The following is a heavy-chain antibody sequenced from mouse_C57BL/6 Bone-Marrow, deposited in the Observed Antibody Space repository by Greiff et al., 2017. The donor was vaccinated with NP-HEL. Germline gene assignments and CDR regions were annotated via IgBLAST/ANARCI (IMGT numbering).Heavy chain of an antibody. CDR1: GFTFSDYG. Sequence: EVQLVESGGGLVQPGGSLKLSCAASGFTFSDYGMAWVRQAPRKGPEGVAFISNLAYSIYYADTVTGRFTISRENAKNTLYLEMSSLRSEDTAMYYCARHGYGNYVGFAYWGQGTLVTVSA. D-gene: IGHD2-10*02. V-gene: IGHV5-15*01. CDR3: ARHGYGNYVGFAY. CDR2: ISNLAYSI. J-gene: IGHJ3*01.